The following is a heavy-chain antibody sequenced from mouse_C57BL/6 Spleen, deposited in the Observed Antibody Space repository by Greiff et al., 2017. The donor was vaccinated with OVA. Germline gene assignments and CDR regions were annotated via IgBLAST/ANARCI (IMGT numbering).Heavy chain of an antibody. CDR1: GYTFTSYD. CDR3: ARDRDIYYDYDAHVDY. D-gene: IGHD2-4*01. V-gene: IGHV1-85*01. J-gene: IGHJ2*01. Sequence: QVQLQQSGPELVKPGASVKLSCKASGYTFTSYDINWVKQRPGQGLEWIGWIYPRDGSTKYNEKFKGKATLTVDTSSSTAYMELHSLTSEDSAVYFCARDRDIYYDYDAHVDYWGQGTTLTVSS. CDR2: IYPRDGST.